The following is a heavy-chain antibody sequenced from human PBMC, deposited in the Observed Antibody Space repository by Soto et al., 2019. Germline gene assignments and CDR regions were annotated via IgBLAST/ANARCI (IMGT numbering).Heavy chain of an antibody. CDR3: AKDSSGWYIEV. CDR1: GFTFSSYA. J-gene: IGHJ3*01. CDR2: ISGSGGST. D-gene: IGHD6-19*01. Sequence: GGSLRLSCAASGFTFSSYAMTWVRQAPGTGLEWVSRISGSGGSTYYADSVKGRFTISRDNSKNTLYLQMDSLRAEDTAVYYCAKDSSGWYIEVWGQGTMVTVSS. V-gene: IGHV3-23*01.